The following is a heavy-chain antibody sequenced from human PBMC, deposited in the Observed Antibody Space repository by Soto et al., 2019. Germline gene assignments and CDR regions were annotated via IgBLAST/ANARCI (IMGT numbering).Heavy chain of an antibody. J-gene: IGHJ4*02. V-gene: IGHV3-74*01. CDR2: INGDGSSA. D-gene: IGHD6-19*01. CDR1: GFTFTDYW. Sequence: EVQLVESGGGLVQPGGSLRLSCAASGFTFTDYWIHWVRQVPGKGLVWVSRINGDGSSANYAVSVRGRFTIPRDNAKHTVNLQINSLRDEEAAVFYCARGMRGWYGFDYWGQGTLVTVSS. CDR3: ARGMRGWYGFDY.